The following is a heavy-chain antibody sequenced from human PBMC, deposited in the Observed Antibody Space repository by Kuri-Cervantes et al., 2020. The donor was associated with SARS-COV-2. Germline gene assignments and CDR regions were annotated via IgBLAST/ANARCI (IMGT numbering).Heavy chain of an antibody. J-gene: IGHJ4*02. V-gene: IGHV3-21*01. D-gene: IGHD6-13*01. CDR2: INSSSSYI. CDR1: GFTFSSYS. CDR3: ARVAAAGGLDY. Sequence: GESLKISCAASGFTFSSYSMNWVRQAPGKGLEWVASINSSSSYIYYADSVKGRFTFSRDNAKNSLYLQMNSLGAEDTAVYYCARVAAAGGLDYWGQGTLVTVSS.